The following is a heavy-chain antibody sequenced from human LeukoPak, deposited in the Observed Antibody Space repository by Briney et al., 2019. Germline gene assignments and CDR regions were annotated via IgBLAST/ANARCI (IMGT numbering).Heavy chain of an antibody. CDR1: GFTFSSYG. V-gene: IGHV3-23*01. CDR3: AQQLGYCSGGTCYFTY. Sequence: GGSLRLSCAASGFTFSSYGMSWVRQAPGKGLEWVSAISNSGGSTYYSDSGKGRLTISRDNSKNTLYQQMNSLRADDTAVYYCAQQLGYCSGGTCYFTYWGQGTLVTVSS. CDR2: ISNSGGST. D-gene: IGHD2-15*01. J-gene: IGHJ4*02.